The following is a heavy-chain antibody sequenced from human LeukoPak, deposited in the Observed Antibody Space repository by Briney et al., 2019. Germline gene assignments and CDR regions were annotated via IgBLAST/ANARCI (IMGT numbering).Heavy chain of an antibody. D-gene: IGHD2-15*01. CDR3: AKDDSDIVVVVAALDI. CDR2: ISGSGGST. CDR1: RFTFSTYA. J-gene: IGHJ3*02. V-gene: IGHV3-23*01. Sequence: GGSLRLSCAASRFTFSTYAMNWVRQGPGKGLEWVSAISGSGGSTYYTDSVRGRFTISRDNSKNTLYLQMNSLRAEDTAVYYCAKDDSDIVVVVAALDIWGQGTMVTVSS.